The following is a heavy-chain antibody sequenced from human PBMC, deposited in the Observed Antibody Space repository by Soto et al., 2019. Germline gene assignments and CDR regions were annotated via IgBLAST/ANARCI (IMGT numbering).Heavy chain of an antibody. CDR2: ISYDEYNK. V-gene: IGHV3-30*18. CDR1: GFTFSSYG. Sequence: GGSLRLSCAASGFTFSSYGMHWVRQAPGKGLEWVALISYDEYNKYYADSVKGRFTISRDNSKNTLYLQMNSLRAEDTAVYYCAKHLLRSHVYYYYGMDVWGQGTTVTVSS. D-gene: IGHD4-17*01. J-gene: IGHJ6*02. CDR3: AKHLLRSHVYYYYGMDV.